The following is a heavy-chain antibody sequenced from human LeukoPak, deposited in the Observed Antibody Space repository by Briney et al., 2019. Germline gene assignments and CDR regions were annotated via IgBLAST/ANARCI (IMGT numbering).Heavy chain of an antibody. Sequence: ASVKVSCKASGYTFTGYYMHWVRQAPGQGLGWMGWINPNSGGTNYAQKFQGRVTMTRDTYISTAYMELSRLRSDDTAVYYCAREPELGYCSSTSCSHDYWGQGTLVTVSS. CDR1: GYTFTGYY. CDR3: AREPELGYCSSTSCSHDY. CDR2: INPNSGGT. J-gene: IGHJ4*02. D-gene: IGHD2-2*01. V-gene: IGHV1-2*02.